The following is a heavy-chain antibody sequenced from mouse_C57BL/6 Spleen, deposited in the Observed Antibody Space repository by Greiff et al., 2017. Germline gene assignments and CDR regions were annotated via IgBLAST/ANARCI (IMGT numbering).Heavy chain of an antibody. CDR1: GYSFTGYY. CDR2: INPSTGGT. V-gene: IGHV1-42*01. Sequence: EVQLQQSGPELVKPGASVKISCKASGYSFTGYYMNWVKQSPEKSLEWIGEINPSTGGTTYNQKFKAKATLTVDKSSSTAYMQLKSLTSEDSAVYYCARDYDEYFDYWGQGTTLTVSS. D-gene: IGHD2-4*01. CDR3: ARDYDEYFDY. J-gene: IGHJ2*01.